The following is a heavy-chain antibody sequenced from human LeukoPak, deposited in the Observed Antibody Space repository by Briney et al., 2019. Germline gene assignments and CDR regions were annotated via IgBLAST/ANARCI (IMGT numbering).Heavy chain of an antibody. CDR3: AREVVIFPDYYYYGMDV. D-gene: IGHD3-9*01. Sequence: GGSLRLSCAASGFTFRDYYMTWIRQAPGKGLEWISYISRSGNTLYYADSVEGRFTISRDNAKNSLYLQMNSLRAEDTAVYYCAREVVIFPDYYYYGMDVWGQGTTVTVSS. CDR2: ISRSGNTL. V-gene: IGHV3-11*01. CDR1: GFTFRDYY. J-gene: IGHJ6*02.